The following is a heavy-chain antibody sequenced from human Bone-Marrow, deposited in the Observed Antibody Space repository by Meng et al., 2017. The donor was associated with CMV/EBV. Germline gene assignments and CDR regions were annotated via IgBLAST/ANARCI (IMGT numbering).Heavy chain of an antibody. D-gene: IGHD6-13*01. V-gene: IGHV3-48*03. Sequence: GGSLRLSCAASGFTFSSYEMNWVRQAPGKGLEWVSYISSSGSTIYYADSVKGRFTISRDNAKNSLYLQMNSLRAEDTAVYYCARGTVGSSWYVSYWGQGTLVTGSS. CDR1: GFTFSSYE. CDR2: ISSSGSTI. J-gene: IGHJ4*02. CDR3: ARGTVGSSWYVSY.